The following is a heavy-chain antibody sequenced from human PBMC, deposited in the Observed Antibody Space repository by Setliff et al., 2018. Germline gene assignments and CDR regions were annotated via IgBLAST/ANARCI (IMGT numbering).Heavy chain of an antibody. CDR1: GGSITSGNNY. CDR2: IYSIGSA. CDR3: AGQQQLVIGSTAYYYYGMDV. J-gene: IGHJ6*02. Sequence: TSETLSLTCTVSGGSITSGNNYWSWIRQPAGKGLEWIGRIYSIGSATYNPSLKGRVTISVDTSKNQFSLKLSSVTAADTAVYYCAGQQQLVIGSTAYYYYGMDVWGQGTTVTVSS. D-gene: IGHD6-13*01. V-gene: IGHV4-61*02.